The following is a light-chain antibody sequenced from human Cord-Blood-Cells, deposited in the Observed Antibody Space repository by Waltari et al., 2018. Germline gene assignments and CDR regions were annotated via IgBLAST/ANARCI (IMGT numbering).Light chain of an antibody. J-gene: IGKJ4*01. V-gene: IGKV3-11*01. CDR3: QQRSNWPLT. CDR1: QSVSSY. CDR2: DAS. Sequence: EIVLTQSPATLSLSPGERATLSRRASQSVSSYLAWYQQKPGQAPRLLIYDASNRATGIPARFSGSGSGTDFTLTISSLEPEDFAVYYCQQRSNWPLTFGGGTKVGIK.